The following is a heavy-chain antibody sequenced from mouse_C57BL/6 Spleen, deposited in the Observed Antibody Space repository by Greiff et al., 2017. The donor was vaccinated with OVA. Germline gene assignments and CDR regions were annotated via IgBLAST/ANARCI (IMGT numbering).Heavy chain of an antibody. CDR2: IDPETGGT. CDR1: GYTFTDYE. V-gene: IGHV1-15*01. Sequence: VQLQQSGAELVRPGASVTLSCKASGYTFTDYEMHWVKQTPVHGLEWIGAIDPETGGTAYNQKFKGKAILTADKSSSTAYMELRSLTSEDSAVYYCTRGYSTFDYWGQGTTLTVSS. CDR3: TRGYSTFDY. D-gene: IGHD2-5*01. J-gene: IGHJ2*01.